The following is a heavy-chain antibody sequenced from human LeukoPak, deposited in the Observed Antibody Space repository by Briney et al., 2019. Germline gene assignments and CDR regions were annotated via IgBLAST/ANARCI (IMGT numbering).Heavy chain of an antibody. CDR1: GGSFSGYY. J-gene: IGHJ5*02. V-gene: IGHV4-59*01. D-gene: IGHD3-10*01. CDR2: IYYSGST. CDR3: ARGFGSGSYPVDP. Sequence: SETLSLTCAVYGGSFSGYYWSWIRQPPGKGLEWIGYIYYSGSTNYNPSLKSRVTISVDTSKNQFSLKLSSVTAADTAVYYCARGFGSGSYPVDPWGQGTLVTVSS.